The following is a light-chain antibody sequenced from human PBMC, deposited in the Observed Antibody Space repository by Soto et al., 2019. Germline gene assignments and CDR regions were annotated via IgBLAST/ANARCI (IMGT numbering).Light chain of an antibody. CDR3: QQYGSSLGT. CDR1: ETVSTN. J-gene: IGKJ4*01. CDR2: GSS. Sequence: EIVLTQSPATLSVSPGERATLSCRATETVSTNLAWFQRKAGQPPRLLIYGSSTRATGVPDRFSGSGSGTEFALTISRLEPEDFAVYYCQQYGSSLGTFGGGTKVDI. V-gene: IGKV3-20*01.